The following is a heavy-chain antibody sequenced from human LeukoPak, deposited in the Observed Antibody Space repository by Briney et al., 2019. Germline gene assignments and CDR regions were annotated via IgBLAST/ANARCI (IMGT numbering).Heavy chain of an antibody. J-gene: IGHJ4*02. V-gene: IGHV4-31*03. CDR2: IYYSGST. Sequence: SETLSLTCTVSGGSISSGGYYWSWIRQHPGKGLEWIGYIYYSGSTYYNPSLKSRVTISVDTSKNQFSLELSSVTAADTAVYYCATRSKYSYGYFDYWGQGTLVTVSS. D-gene: IGHD5-18*01. CDR1: GGSISSGGYY. CDR3: ATRSKYSYGYFDY.